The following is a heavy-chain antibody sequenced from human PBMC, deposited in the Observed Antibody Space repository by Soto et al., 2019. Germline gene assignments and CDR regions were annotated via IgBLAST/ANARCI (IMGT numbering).Heavy chain of an antibody. J-gene: IGHJ6*02. CDR1: GGSISSYY. CDR3: ARDGYYDILTGRLYGMDV. Sequence: PSETLSLTCTVSGGSISSYYWSWVRQPPGKGLEWIGYIYYSGSTNYNPSLKSRVTISVDTSKNQFSLKLSSVTAVDTAVYYCARDGYYDILTGRLYGMDVWGQGTKVTVSS. D-gene: IGHD3-9*01. V-gene: IGHV4-59*01. CDR2: IYYSGST.